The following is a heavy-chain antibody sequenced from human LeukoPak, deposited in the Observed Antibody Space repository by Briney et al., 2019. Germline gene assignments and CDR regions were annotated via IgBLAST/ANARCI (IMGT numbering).Heavy chain of an antibody. J-gene: IGHJ5*02. CDR1: GGSFSGYY. V-gene: IGHV4-34*01. CDR3: AYSSSWRGGFDP. Sequence: SETLSLTCAAYGGSFSGYYWSWIRQPPGKGLEWIGEINHSGSTNYNPSLKSRVTISVDTSKNQFSLKLSSVTAADTAVYYCAYSSSWRGGFDPWGQGTLVTVSS. D-gene: IGHD6-13*01. CDR2: INHSGST.